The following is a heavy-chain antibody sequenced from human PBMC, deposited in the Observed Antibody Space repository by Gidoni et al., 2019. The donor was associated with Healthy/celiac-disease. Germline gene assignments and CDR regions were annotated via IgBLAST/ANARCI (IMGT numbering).Heavy chain of an antibody. V-gene: IGHV4-30-2*01. J-gene: IGHJ5*02. Sequence: QLQLQQSGSGLVKPSQTLSLTCAVSGGSISSGGYSWSWTRQPPGKGLEWIGYIYHSRSTYYNPSLKSRVTISVDRSKTQFSVELSSVTAADTAVYYCARALPTAESWFDPWGQGTLVTVSS. CDR1: GGSISSGGYS. CDR2: IYHSRST. CDR3: ARALPTAESWFDP.